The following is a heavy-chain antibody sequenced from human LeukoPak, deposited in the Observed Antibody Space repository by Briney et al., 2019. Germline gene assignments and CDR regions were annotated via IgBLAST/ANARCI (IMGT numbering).Heavy chain of an antibody. J-gene: IGHJ3*02. CDR1: GFTFDDYG. V-gene: IGHV3-20*04. Sequence: GGSLRLSCAASGFTFDDYGMSWVRQAPGKGLEWAAGINWNSGSTGYADSVKGRFTISRDNAKNSLYLQMNSLRAEDTAVYYCARWGWQQLVRAFDIWGQGTMVTVSS. CDR3: ARWGWQQLVRAFDI. D-gene: IGHD6-13*01. CDR2: INWNSGST.